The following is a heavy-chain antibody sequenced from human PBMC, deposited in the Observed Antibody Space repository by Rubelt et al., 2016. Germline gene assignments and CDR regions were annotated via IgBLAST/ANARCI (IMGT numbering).Heavy chain of an antibody. J-gene: IGHJ4*02. CDR2: IYSGGST. V-gene: IGHV3-53*01. CDR3: AKALVMGSRSGVDY. D-gene: IGHD2-15*01. Sequence: GRGLEWVSVIYSGGSTYYADSVKGRFTISRDNSKNTLYLQMNSLRAEDTAVYYCAKALVMGSRSGVDYWGQGTLVTVSS.